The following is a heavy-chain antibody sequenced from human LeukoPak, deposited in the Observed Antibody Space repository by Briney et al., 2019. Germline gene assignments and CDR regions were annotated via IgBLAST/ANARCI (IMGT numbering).Heavy chain of an antibody. CDR1: GFTFSSYA. J-gene: IGHJ2*01. D-gene: IGHD6-13*01. Sequence: GGSLRLSCAASGFTFSSYAMSWVRQAPGKGLEWVSAISGSGGSTYYADSVKGRFTISRDNSKNTLYLQMNSLRAEDTAVYYCAKDQYSSSWYRGSRLGQYFDLWGRGTLVTVSS. CDR3: AKDQYSSSWYRGSRLGQYFDL. CDR2: ISGSGGST. V-gene: IGHV3-23*01.